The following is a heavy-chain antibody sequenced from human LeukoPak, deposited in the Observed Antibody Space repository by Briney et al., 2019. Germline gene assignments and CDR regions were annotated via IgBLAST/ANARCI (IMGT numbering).Heavy chain of an antibody. CDR3: ASGYSGYDYYFDY. D-gene: IGHD5-12*01. CDR1: GDSVSNNSAV. J-gene: IGHJ4*02. Sequence: SQTLSLTCAISGDSVSNNSAVWNWIRQSPSRGLEWLGRTYYRSKWYNDYAVSVKSRIIINPDTSKNQFSPHLNSVTPEDTAVYYCASGYSGYDYYFDYWGQGTLVTVSS. V-gene: IGHV6-1*01. CDR2: TYYRSKWYN.